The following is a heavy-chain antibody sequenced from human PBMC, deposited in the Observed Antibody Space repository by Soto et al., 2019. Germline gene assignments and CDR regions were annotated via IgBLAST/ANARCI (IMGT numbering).Heavy chain of an antibody. CDR3: ARSPRSSPYFDY. CDR2: IYPGDYET. V-gene: IGHV5-51*01. CDR1: GYTFSNFW. D-gene: IGHD6-13*01. Sequence: LKISCQCSGYTFSNFWIAWVRQLPGKGLEWMGIIYPGDYETRYSPSFHGKVTISADRSIGTAYLQWSSLEASDSAFYFCARSPRSSPYFDYWGQGALVTVSS. J-gene: IGHJ4*02.